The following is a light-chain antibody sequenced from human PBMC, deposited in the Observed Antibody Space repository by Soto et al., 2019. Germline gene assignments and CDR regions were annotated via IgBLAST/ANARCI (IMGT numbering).Light chain of an antibody. V-gene: IGKV3-15*01. CDR3: QQYNNWPPFT. J-gene: IGKJ3*01. CDR2: DAS. Sequence: EIVMTQSPATLSVSPGERASLSCRASQSVGSKLAWYQHEPGQAPRLLIYDASTRATGFPARFSGSGSGTEFTLTISSLPPEDFAVYYCQQYNNWPPFTFGPGTKVDIK. CDR1: QSVGSK.